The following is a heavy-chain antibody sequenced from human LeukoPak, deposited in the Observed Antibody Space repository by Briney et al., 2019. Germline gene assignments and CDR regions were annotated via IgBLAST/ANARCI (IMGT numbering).Heavy chain of an antibody. CDR2: IYYIGST. V-gene: IGHV4-59*08. D-gene: IGHD2-2*01. CDR1: GGSISSYY. J-gene: IGHJ4*02. Sequence: SEILSLTCTVSGGSISSYYWSWIRQPPGKGLEWIGYIYYIGSTNYNPSLRSRVTISVDTSKSQFSLKLRSVTAADTAVYYCARGYCSSTSCYAEVFDYWGQGMLVTVSS. CDR3: ARGYCSSTSCYAEVFDY.